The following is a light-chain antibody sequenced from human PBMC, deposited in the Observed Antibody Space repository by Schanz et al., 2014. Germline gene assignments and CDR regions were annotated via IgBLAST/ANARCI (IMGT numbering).Light chain of an antibody. CDR1: SSDVGAYDY. CDR2: DVD. J-gene: IGLJ2*01. V-gene: IGLV2-14*03. CDR3: SSYTSSSTFVV. Sequence: QSALTQPASVSGSPGQSITISCTGTSSDVGAYDYVSWYQQHPGKVPKLMIYDVDNRPSAVSSRFSGSKSGNTASLTISGLQAEDEADYYCSSYTSSSTFVVFGGGTKLTVL.